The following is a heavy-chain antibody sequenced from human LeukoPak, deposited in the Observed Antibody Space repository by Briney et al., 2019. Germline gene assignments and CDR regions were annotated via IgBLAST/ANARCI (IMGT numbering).Heavy chain of an antibody. Sequence: GGSLRLSCVASGFTFSSYGMHWVRQAPGKGLEWVAVISHDGIRQDYADSVKGRFTISRDNAKNSLNLQMDSLRVEDTAVYYCARNQEIDYYDSSGFYWGVEYWGQGTLVTVSS. CDR1: GFTFSSYG. CDR3: ARNQEIDYYDSSGFYWGVEY. J-gene: IGHJ4*02. CDR2: ISHDGIRQ. D-gene: IGHD3-22*01. V-gene: IGHV3-30*03.